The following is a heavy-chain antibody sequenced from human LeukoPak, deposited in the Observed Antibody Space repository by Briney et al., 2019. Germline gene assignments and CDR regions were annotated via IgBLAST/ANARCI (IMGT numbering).Heavy chain of an antibody. D-gene: IGHD6-19*01. V-gene: IGHV3-21*01. CDR3: ARANWIDSGWSGGDY. Sequence: AGGSLRLSCAASGFTFSSYSMNWVRQAPGKGLEWVSSISSSSSYIYYADSVKGRFTISRDNAKNSLYLQMNSLRAEDTAVYYCARANWIDSGWSGGDYWGQGTLVTVSS. CDR2: ISSSSSYI. J-gene: IGHJ4*02. CDR1: GFTFSSYS.